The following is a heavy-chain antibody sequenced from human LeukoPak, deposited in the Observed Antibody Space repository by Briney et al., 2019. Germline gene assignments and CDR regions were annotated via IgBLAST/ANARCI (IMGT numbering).Heavy chain of an antibody. V-gene: IGHV4-34*01. Sequence: PSETLSLTCAVYGGSFSGYYWSWIRQPPGKGREGIGEINHGGSTNSNPSHKRRATISVDTSKNPFSLKLSSATAPDTALYYSASPNHQFGVAVAGTGTEFDPWGQGTLVTVSS. CDR1: GGSFSGYY. CDR2: INHGGST. J-gene: IGHJ5*02. D-gene: IGHD6-19*01. CDR3: ASPNHQFGVAVAGTGTEFDP.